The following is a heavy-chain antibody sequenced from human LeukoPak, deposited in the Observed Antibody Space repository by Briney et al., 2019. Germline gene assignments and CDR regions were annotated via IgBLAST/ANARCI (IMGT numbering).Heavy chain of an antibody. V-gene: IGHV4-34*01. CDR3: ARDRPSGHVLRYFDWRSDY. D-gene: IGHD3-9*01. J-gene: IGHJ4*02. CDR2: IYHSGST. Sequence: SETLSLTCAVYGGSFSGYYWSWIRQPPGKGLEWIGSIYHSGSTYYNPSLKSRVTISVDTSKNQFSLKLSSVTAADTAVYYCARDRPSGHVLRYFDWRSDYWGQGTLATVSS. CDR1: GGSFSGYY.